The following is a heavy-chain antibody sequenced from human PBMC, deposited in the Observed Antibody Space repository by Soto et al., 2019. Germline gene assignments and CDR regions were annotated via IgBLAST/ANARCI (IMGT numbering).Heavy chain of an antibody. J-gene: IGHJ6*02. V-gene: IGHV4-59*01. D-gene: IGHD1-26*01. CDR1: GGSISSYY. CDR2: IYYSGST. Sequence: SETLSLTCTVSGGSISSYYWSWIRQPPGKGLEWIGYIYYSGSTNYNPSLKSRVTISVDTSKNQFSLKLSSVTAADTAVYYCARSSFILVGYSYDGMDDWGQGTPVTVSS. CDR3: ARSSFILVGYSYDGMDD.